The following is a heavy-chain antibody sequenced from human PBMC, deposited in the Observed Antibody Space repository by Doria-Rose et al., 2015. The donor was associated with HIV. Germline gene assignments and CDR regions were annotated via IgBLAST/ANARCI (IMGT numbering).Heavy chain of an antibody. CDR2: MNPNTGNT. J-gene: IGHJ5*02. Sequence: WVRQATGQGLEWMGWMNPNTGNTGYAQKFQGRVAMTRNTSMSTAYMELRGLTSDDTAVYYCARGRNWNSHNWFDPWGQGTLVSVSS. D-gene: IGHD1-1*01. CDR3: ARGRNWNSHNWFDP. V-gene: IGHV1-8*01.